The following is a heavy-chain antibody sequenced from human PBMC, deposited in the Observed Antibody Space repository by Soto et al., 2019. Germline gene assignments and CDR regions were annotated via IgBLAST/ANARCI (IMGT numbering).Heavy chain of an antibody. CDR2: IYHSGST. CDR3: ARTKSKGGSFDY. CDR1: GGSISSGGYS. D-gene: IGHD3-10*01. V-gene: IGHV4-30-2*01. J-gene: IGHJ4*02. Sequence: SETLSLTCAVSGGSISSGGYSWSWIRQPPGKGLEWIGYIYHSGSTYYNPSLESRVTISVDRSKNQFSLKLSSVTAADTAVYYCARTKSKGGSFDYWGQGTLVTVSS.